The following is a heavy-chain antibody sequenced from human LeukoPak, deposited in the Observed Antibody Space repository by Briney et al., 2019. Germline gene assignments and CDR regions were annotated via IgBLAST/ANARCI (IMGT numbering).Heavy chain of an antibody. Sequence: GASVKVSCKASGYSFSDYYMHWVRQAPGQGLEWMGWINPDSGGTHYAQKFQGRVTLTRDTSLSTAYMELSGLRSDDTAVYYCAKDISTHMEPPDWFDSWGQGTLVTVSS. CDR2: INPDSGGT. J-gene: IGHJ5*01. CDR3: AKDISTHMEPPDWFDS. D-gene: IGHD1-1*01. V-gene: IGHV1-2*02. CDR1: GYSFSDYY.